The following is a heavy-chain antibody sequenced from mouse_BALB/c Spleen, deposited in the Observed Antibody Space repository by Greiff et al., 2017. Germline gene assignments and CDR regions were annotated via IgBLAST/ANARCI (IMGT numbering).Heavy chain of an antibody. Sequence: EVMLVESGGGLVKPGGSLKLSCAASGFTFSDYYMYWVRQTPEKRLEWVATISDGGSYTYYPDSVKGRFTISRDNAKNNLYLQMSSLKSEDTAMYYCARSPYGKSAMDYWGQGTSVTVSS. CDR3: ARSPYGKSAMDY. V-gene: IGHV5-4*02. D-gene: IGHD2-1*01. CDR1: GFTFSDYY. CDR2: ISDGGSYT. J-gene: IGHJ4*01.